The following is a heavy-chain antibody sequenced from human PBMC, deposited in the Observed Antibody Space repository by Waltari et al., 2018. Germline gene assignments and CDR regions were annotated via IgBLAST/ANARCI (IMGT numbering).Heavy chain of an antibody. Sequence: QVQLVQSGAEVKKPGSSVKVSCKASGGTFSSYAISWVRQAPGQGLEWMGRIIPIFGTANYAQKFQGRVTITTDESTSTAYMELSSLRSEDTAVYYCARDRAYYDFWSGHAFDIWGQGTMVTVSS. CDR2: IIPIFGTA. D-gene: IGHD3-3*01. CDR1: GGTFSSYA. J-gene: IGHJ3*02. V-gene: IGHV1-69*05. CDR3: ARDRAYYDFWSGHAFDI.